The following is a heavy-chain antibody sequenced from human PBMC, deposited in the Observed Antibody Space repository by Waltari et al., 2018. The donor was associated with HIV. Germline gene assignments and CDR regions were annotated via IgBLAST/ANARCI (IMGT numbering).Heavy chain of an antibody. Sequence: QVQLQESGPGLVKPSQTLSLTCTVSGGSVSSSDYYWNWNRQPPGKGLEWIGYIYYNENTYYNPSLKSRLTISLDRSKSQFSLKLSSVTAADTAVYYCARSRHDYYDSSGYYRGAFDIWGQGTMVPVSS. V-gene: IGHV4-30-4*08. CDR2: IYYNENT. CDR1: GGSVSSSDYY. D-gene: IGHD3-22*01. J-gene: IGHJ3*02. CDR3: ARSRHDYYDSSGYYRGAFDI.